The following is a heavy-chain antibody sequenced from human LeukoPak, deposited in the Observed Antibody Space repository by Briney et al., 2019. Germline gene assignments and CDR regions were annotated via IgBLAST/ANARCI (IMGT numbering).Heavy chain of an antibody. V-gene: IGHV1-69*05. CDR3: ARAQYQLLYNWFDP. D-gene: IGHD2-2*02. J-gene: IGHJ5*02. CDR2: IIPIFGTA. Sequence: SVKVSCKASGYTFTSYGISWVRQAPGQGLEWMGGIIPIFGTANYAQKFQGRVTITTDESTSTAYMELSSLRSEDTAVYYCARAQYQLLYNWFDPWGQGTLVTVSS. CDR1: GYTFTSYG.